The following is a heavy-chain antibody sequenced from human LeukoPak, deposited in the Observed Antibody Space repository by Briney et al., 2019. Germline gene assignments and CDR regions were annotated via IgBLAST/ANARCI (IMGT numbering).Heavy chain of an antibody. CDR1: GFIVSSNY. D-gene: IGHD5-24*01. Sequence: GGSLRLSCAASGFIVSSNYMNWVRQAPGKGLEWVSVIYTDGSTYYADSVKGRFTISRDISGNTVHLQMNSLRAGDTAVYYCARDPHGYNSYFDYWGQGTLVTVSS. V-gene: IGHV3-53*01. CDR3: ARDPHGYNSYFDY. J-gene: IGHJ4*02. CDR2: IYTDGST.